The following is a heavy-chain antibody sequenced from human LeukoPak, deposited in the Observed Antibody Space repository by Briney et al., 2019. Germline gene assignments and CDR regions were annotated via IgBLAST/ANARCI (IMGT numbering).Heavy chain of an antibody. CDR3: ARQGVYYYDRVDY. CDR1: GGSISSSSYY. V-gene: IGHV4-39*01. D-gene: IGHD3-22*01. Sequence: MSSEILSLTCTVSGGSISSSSYYWGWIRQPPGKGLEWIGSIYYSGSTYYNPSLKSRVTISVDTSKNQFSLKLSSVTAADTAVYYCARQGVYYYDRVDYWGQGTLVTVSS. J-gene: IGHJ4*02. CDR2: IYYSGST.